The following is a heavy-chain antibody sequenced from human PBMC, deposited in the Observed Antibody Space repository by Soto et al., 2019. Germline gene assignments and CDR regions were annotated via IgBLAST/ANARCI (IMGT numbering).Heavy chain of an antibody. CDR3: AKEGHITIFGVVIYYFDY. CDR1: GFTFSSYA. V-gene: IGHV3-23*01. D-gene: IGHD3-3*01. J-gene: IGHJ4*02. CDR2: ISGSGGST. Sequence: GGSLRLSCAASGFTFSSYAMSWVRQAPGKGLEWVSAISGSGGSTYYADSVKGRFTISRDNSKNTLYLQMNSLRAEDTAVYYCAKEGHITIFGVVIYYFDYWGQGTLVTVSS.